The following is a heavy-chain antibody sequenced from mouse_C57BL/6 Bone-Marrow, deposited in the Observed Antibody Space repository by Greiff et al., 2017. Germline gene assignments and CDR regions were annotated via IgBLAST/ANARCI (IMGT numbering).Heavy chain of an antibody. CDR2: ISYDGSN. Sequence: DVQLQESGPGLVKPSQSLSLTCSVTGYSITSGYYWNWIRQFPGNKLEWMGYISYDGSNNYNPSLKNRISITRDTSKNQFFLKLNSVTTEDTATYYCARARAYWGQGTLFTVSA. J-gene: IGHJ3*01. V-gene: IGHV3-6*01. CDR3: ARARAY. CDR1: GYSITSGYY.